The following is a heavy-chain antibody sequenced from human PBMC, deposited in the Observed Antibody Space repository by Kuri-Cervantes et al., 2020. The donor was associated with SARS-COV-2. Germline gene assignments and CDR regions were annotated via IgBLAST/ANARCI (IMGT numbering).Heavy chain of an antibody. J-gene: IGHJ4*02. V-gene: IGHV3-53*01. CDR1: GFTVSSNY. CDR2: IYSGGST. Sequence: GGSLRLSCAASGFTVSSNYMSWVRQAPGKGLEWVSVIYSGGSTYYADSVKGRFTISRDNSKNTLCLQMNSLRAEDTAMYYCARVDRTGGNAFVDYWGQGTLVTVSS. CDR3: ARVDRTGGNAFVDY. D-gene: IGHD4-23*01.